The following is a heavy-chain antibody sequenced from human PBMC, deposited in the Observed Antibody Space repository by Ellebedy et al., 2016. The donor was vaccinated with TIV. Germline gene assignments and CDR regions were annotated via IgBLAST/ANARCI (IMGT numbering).Heavy chain of an antibody. J-gene: IGHJ4*02. CDR2: ISWNSGSI. CDR1: GFTFDDYA. Sequence: GGSLRLXXAASGFTFDDYAMHWVRQAPGKGLEWVSGISWNSGSIGYADSVKGRFTISRDNAKNSLYLQMNSLRAEDTAVYYCAKVTIRYFDYWGQGTLVTVSS. D-gene: IGHD3-3*01. V-gene: IGHV3-9*01. CDR3: AKVTIRYFDY.